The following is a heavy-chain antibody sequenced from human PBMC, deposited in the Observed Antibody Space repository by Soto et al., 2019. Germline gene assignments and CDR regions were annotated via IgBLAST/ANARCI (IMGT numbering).Heavy chain of an antibody. CDR1: GFTVSSNY. Sequence: EVPLVESGGGLVQPGGSLRLSCAASGFTVSSNYMSWVRQAPGKGLEWVSVIYSGGSTYYADSVKGRSTISRHNSKNTLYLQMNSLRAEDTAVYYCARDRRGLWFGEPLDVWGQGTTVTVSS. D-gene: IGHD3-10*01. CDR2: IYSGGST. J-gene: IGHJ6*02. CDR3: ARDRRGLWFGEPLDV. V-gene: IGHV3-53*04.